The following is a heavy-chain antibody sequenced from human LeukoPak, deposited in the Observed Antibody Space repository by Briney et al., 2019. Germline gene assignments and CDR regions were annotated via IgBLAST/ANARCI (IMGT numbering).Heavy chain of an antibody. V-gene: IGHV3-64*01. CDR3: ARGAELRYFDWLPTPWFDP. D-gene: IGHD3-9*01. J-gene: IGHJ5*02. Sequence: GGSLRLSRAASGFTFSSYAMHWVRQAPGKGLEDVSAISINGGSTYYANSVKGRFPISRDNSKNTLYLQMGSLRAEDMAVYYCARGAELRYFDWLPTPWFDPWGQGTLVTVSS. CDR2: ISINGGST. CDR1: GFTFSSYA.